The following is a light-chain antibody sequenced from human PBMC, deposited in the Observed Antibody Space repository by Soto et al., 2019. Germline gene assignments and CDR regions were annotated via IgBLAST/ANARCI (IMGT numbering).Light chain of an antibody. CDR1: KLGNKY. V-gene: IGLV3-1*01. CDR3: QVWDRSTRV. CDR2: KDT. Sequence: SYELTQPPSVSVSPGQTASITCSGHKLGNKYACWYQQKPGQSPMLVIYKDTRRPSGIPERFSGSNSGNTATLTISGTQAMDEADYYCQVWDRSTRVFGGGTKLTVL. J-gene: IGLJ3*02.